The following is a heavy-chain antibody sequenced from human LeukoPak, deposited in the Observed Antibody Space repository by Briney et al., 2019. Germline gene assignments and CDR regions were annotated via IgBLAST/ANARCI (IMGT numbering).Heavy chain of an antibody. D-gene: IGHD1-26*01. J-gene: IGHJ4*02. CDR1: GFTFSSYE. V-gene: IGHV3-48*03. CDR2: ISSSGSTI. CDR3: ARGSYRPDY. Sequence: GGSLRLSCAASGFTFSSYEMNWVRQAPGKGLEWVSYISSSGSTIYYADSVKGRFTVSRDNAENSLYLQMNSLRAQDTAVYYCARGSYRPDYWGQGTLVTVSS.